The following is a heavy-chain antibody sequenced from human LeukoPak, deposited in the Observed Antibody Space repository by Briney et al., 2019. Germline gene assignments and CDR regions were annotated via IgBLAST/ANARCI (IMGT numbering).Heavy chain of an antibody. CDR2: INPKNGGP. J-gene: IGHJ4*02. D-gene: IGHD3-22*01. Sequence: GASVKVSWKASGYTFTAYYLYWVRQAPEQGLEWMGWINPKNGGPNYGQKFQGRVTMTMDASISTAYMELSRLRSDDTAVYYCATYYYDNSRYYCDYWGQGTLVTVSS. CDR1: GYTFTAYY. CDR3: ATYYYDNSRYYCDY. V-gene: IGHV1-2*02.